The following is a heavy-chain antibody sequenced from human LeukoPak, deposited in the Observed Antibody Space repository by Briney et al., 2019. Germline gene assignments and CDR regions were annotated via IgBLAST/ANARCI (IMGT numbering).Heavy chain of an antibody. J-gene: IGHJ3*02. Sequence: GGSLRLSCAASGFTFSSYAMHWVRQAPGKGLEWVAVISYDGSNKYYADPVKGRFTISRDNSKNTLYLQMNSLRSDDTAVYYCARDPPAYYYDSSGYGDAFDIWGQGTMVTVSS. CDR1: GFTFSSYA. CDR2: ISYDGSNK. V-gene: IGHV3-30-3*01. D-gene: IGHD3-22*01. CDR3: ARDPPAYYYDSSGYGDAFDI.